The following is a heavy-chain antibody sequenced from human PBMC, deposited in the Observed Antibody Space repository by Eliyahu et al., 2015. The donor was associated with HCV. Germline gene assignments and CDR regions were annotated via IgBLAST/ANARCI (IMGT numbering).Heavy chain of an antibody. CDR2: IWYDGSNK. D-gene: IGHD6-6*01. V-gene: IGHV3-33*01. J-gene: IGHJ4*02. CDR1: GFXFSXXG. CDR3: ARGVAARLWSPGGVFDY. Sequence: QVQLVESGGGVVQPGRSLRLXCAAXGFXFSXXGLHWVRQAPGKGLGWVAVIWYDGSNKYYADSVKGRFTISRDNSKNTLYLQMNSLRAEDTAVYYCARGVAARLWSPGGVFDYWGQGTLVTVSS.